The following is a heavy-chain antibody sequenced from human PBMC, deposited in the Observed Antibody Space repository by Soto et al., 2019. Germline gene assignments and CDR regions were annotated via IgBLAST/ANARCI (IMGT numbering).Heavy chain of an antibody. CDR3: ARGRGWRDY. CDR1: GYPFTTYD. V-gene: IGHV1-8*01. J-gene: IGHJ4*02. D-gene: IGHD6-19*01. CDR2: INLNSGHT. Sequence: QVQLVQSGAEVKKPGASVKVSCKASGYPFTTYDISWVRQAAGQGLEWMGWINLNSGHTDYAQRFQGRVTMTRNTSLSTAYMELTSLSSEDTAVYYCARGRGWRDYWGQGNLVTVSS.